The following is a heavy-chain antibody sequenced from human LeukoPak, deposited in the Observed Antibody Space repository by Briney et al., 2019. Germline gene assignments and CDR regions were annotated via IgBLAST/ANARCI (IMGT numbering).Heavy chain of an antibody. CDR3: AREASMGATLYDY. CDR1: GYTFTSYY. D-gene: IGHD1-26*01. CDR2: INPSGGST. V-gene: IGHV1-46*01. Sequence: ASVTVSCKASGYTFTSYYMHWVRQAPGQGLEWMGIINPSGGSTSYAQKFQGRVTMTRDTSKNQFSLKLSSVTAADTAVYYCAREASMGATLYDYWGQGTLVTVSS. J-gene: IGHJ4*02.